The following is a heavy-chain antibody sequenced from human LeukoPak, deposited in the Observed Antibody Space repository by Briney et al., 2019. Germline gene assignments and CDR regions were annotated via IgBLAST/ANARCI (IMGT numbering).Heavy chain of an antibody. V-gene: IGHV4-34*01. D-gene: IGHD6-19*01. Sequence: SETLSLTCAVYGGSFSGYYWSWIRQPPGKGLEWIGEINHSGSTNYNPFLKSRVTISVDTSKNQFSLKLSSVTAADTAVYYCARGPKQWLPREAFDIWGQGTMVTVSS. J-gene: IGHJ3*02. CDR1: GGSFSGYY. CDR2: INHSGST. CDR3: ARGPKQWLPREAFDI.